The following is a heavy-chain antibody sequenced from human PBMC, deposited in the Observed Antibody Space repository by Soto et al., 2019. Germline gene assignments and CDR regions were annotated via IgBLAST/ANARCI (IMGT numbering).Heavy chain of an antibody. CDR2: ISAYNGNT. J-gene: IGHJ6*02. D-gene: IGHD2-15*01. CDR3: ARDXVVVVAAIAYYYYGMDV. V-gene: IGHV1-18*01. CDR1: GYTFTSYG. Sequence: ASVKVSCKASGYTFTSYGISWVLQAPGQGLEWMGWISAYNGNTNYAQKLQGRVTMTTDTSTSTAYMELRSLRSDDTAVYYCARDXVVVVAAIAYYYYGMDVWGQGTTVTVSS.